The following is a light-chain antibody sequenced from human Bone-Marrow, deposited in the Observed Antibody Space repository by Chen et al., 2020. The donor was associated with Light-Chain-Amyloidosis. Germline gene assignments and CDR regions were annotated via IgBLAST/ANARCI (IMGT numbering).Light chain of an antibody. CDR2: DDS. J-gene: IGLJ3*02. V-gene: IGLV3-21*02. CDR3: QVWDRSSDRPV. Sequence: SYVLTQPSSVSVAPGPTATIACGGNNLGSTSVHWYQQTPGQAPLLVVYDDSYRPSGIPERLSGSNSGNKATLTISRVEDGDEADYYCQVWDRSSDRPVFGGGTKLTVL. CDR1: NLGSTS.